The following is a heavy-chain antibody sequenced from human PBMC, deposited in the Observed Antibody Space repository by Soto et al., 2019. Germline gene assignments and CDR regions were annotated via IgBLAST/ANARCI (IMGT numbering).Heavy chain of an antibody. V-gene: IGHV1-69*01. CDR1: EGTSSSHV. J-gene: IGHJ3*01. CDR3: ARGQQELVDDDDGFDV. Sequence: QVKLVQSGAEVKQPGSSVKVSCRASEGTSSSHVINWVRQAPGQGLEWMGGVIPVFGTSKFAQKFRGRVTIIADESTNTAYMELSSLRSEDTAMYSCARGQQELVDDDDGFDVWGQGTLVTVSS. CDR2: VIPVFGTS. D-gene: IGHD6-13*01.